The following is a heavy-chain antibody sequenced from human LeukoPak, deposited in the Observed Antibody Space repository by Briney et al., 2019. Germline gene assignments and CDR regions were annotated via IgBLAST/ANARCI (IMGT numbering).Heavy chain of an antibody. V-gene: IGHV3-30*07. CDR1: GFTFSSYA. J-gene: IGHJ4*02. D-gene: IGHD3-10*01. Sequence: GRSLRLSCAASGFTFSSYAMHWVRQAPGKGLEWVAVISYDGSNKYYADSVKGRFTISRDNAKNSLYLQMNSLRAEDTAVYYCARGGGSGDYWGQGTLVTVSS. CDR3: ARGGGSGDY. CDR2: ISYDGSNK.